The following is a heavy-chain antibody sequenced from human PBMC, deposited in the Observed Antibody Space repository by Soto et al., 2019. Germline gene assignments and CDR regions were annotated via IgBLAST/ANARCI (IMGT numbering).Heavy chain of an antibody. V-gene: IGHV5-51*01. CDR1: GYSFTSYW. J-gene: IGHJ5*02. Sequence: GESLKISCKGSGYSFTSYWIGWVRQMPGKGLEWMGIIYPGDSDTRYSPSFQGQVTISADKSISTAYLQWSSLKASDTAMYYCARSGVLGYCSGGSCYDWFEPWGQGTLVTVSS. CDR3: ARSGVLGYCSGGSCYDWFEP. D-gene: IGHD2-15*01. CDR2: IYPGDSDT.